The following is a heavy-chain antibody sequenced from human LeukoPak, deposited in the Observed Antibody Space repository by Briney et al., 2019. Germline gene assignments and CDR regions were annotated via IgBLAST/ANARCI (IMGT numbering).Heavy chain of an antibody. CDR2: IYPGDSDT. CDR3: ATHSGYSSGWYYFDY. CDR1: GYSFTSYW. D-gene: IGHD6-19*01. Sequence: GESLKISCKGSGYSFTSYWIGWVRQMPGKGLEWMGIIYPGDSDTRYSPSFQGQVTISADKSISTAYLQWSSLKASDTAMYCCATHSGYSSGWYYFDYWGQGTLVTVSS. J-gene: IGHJ4*02. V-gene: IGHV5-51*01.